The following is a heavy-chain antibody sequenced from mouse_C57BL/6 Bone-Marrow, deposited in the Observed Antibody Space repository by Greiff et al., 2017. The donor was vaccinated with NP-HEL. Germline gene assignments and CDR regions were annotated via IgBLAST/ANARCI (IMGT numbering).Heavy chain of an antibody. V-gene: IGHV5-9*01. CDR3: ARPWGEGFAY. CDR2: ISGGGGNT. D-gene: IGHD4-1*01. Sequence: EVMLVESGGGLVKPGGSLKLSCAASGFTFSSYTMSWVRQTPEKRLEWVATISGGGGNTYYPDSVKGRFTISRDNAKNTLYLQMSSLRSEDTALYYCARPWGEGFAYWGQGTLVTVSA. CDR1: GFTFSSYT. J-gene: IGHJ3*01.